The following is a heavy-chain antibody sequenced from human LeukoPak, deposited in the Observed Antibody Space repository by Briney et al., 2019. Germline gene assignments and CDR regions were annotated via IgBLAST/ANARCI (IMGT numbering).Heavy chain of an antibody. CDR2: IYYSGST. CDR1: GGSISSDGYY. J-gene: IGHJ6*02. Sequence: SQTLSLTCTVSGGSISSDGYYWSWIRQHPGKGLEWIGYIYYSGSTYYNPSLKSRVTISVDTSKNKFSLKLSSVTAADTAVYYCASSVYYYYGMDVWGQGTTVTVS. V-gene: IGHV4-31*03. CDR3: ASSVYYYYGMDV.